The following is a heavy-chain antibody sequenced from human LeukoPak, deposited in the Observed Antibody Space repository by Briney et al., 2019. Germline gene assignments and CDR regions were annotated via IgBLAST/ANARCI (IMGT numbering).Heavy chain of an antibody. CDR2: INPNSGGT. V-gene: IGHV1-2*02. CDR3: ARVLQRFYYDSSGYYPDY. J-gene: IGHJ4*02. D-gene: IGHD3-22*01. CDR1: GYTFTGYY. Sequence: ASVKVSCKASGYTFTGYYMHWVRQAPGQGLEWMGWINPNSGGTNYAQKFQGRVTMTRDTSISTAYMELSRLKSDDTAVYYCARVLQRFYYDSSGYYPDYWGQGTLVTVSS.